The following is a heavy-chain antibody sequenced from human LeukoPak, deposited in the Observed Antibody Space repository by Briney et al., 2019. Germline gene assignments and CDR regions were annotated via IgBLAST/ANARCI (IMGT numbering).Heavy chain of an antibody. CDR3: ARDRDGYNADFDY. V-gene: IGHV4-39*07. CDR2: IYYSGST. D-gene: IGHD5-24*01. Sequence: PSETLSLTCTVSGGSISSSSYYWGWIRQPPGKGLEWIGSIYYSGSTFYNPSLKSRVTISVDTSKNQFSLKLSSVTAADTAVYYCARDRDGYNADFDYWGQGTLVTVSS. CDR1: GGSISSSSYY. J-gene: IGHJ4*02.